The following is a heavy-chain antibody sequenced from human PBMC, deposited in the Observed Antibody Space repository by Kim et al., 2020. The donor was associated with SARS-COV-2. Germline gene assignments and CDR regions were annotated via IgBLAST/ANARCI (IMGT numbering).Heavy chain of an antibody. CDR3: ARGLRRRHSSSWYNWFDP. CDR1: GYTFTSYD. Sequence: ASVKVSCKASGYTFTSYDINWVRQATGQGLEWMGWMNPNSGNTGYAQKFQGRVTMTRNTSISTAYMELSSLRSEDTAVYYCARGLRRRHSSSWYNWFDPWGQGTLVTVSS. CDR2: MNPNSGNT. J-gene: IGHJ5*02. V-gene: IGHV1-8*01. D-gene: IGHD6-13*01.